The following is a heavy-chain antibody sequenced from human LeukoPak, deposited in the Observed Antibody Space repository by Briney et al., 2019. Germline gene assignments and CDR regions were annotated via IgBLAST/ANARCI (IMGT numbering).Heavy chain of an antibody. Sequence: PGGSLRLSCAASGFTFSIYGVHWVRQAPGKGLEWVAVISYDGSNKYYADSVKGRFTISRDNSKNTLYLQMNSLRAEDTAVYYCARGTFGSGSYYNEGINYWGQGTLVTVSS. J-gene: IGHJ4*02. D-gene: IGHD3-10*01. V-gene: IGHV3-30*03. CDR2: ISYDGSNK. CDR3: ARGTFGSGSYYNEGINY. CDR1: GFTFSIYG.